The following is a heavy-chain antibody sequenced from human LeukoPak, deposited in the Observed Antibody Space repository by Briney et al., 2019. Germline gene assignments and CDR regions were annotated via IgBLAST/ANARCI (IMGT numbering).Heavy chain of an antibody. D-gene: IGHD6-13*01. Sequence: PGGSLRLSCAASGFTFSSYSMDWVRQTPGKGLEWVSSISSSSSYIYYADSVKGRFTISRDNAKNSLYLQMNSLRAEDTAVYYCARGFPAGYSDTFDIWGQGTVVTVSS. J-gene: IGHJ3*02. V-gene: IGHV3-21*01. CDR3: ARGFPAGYSDTFDI. CDR1: GFTFSSYS. CDR2: ISSSSSYI.